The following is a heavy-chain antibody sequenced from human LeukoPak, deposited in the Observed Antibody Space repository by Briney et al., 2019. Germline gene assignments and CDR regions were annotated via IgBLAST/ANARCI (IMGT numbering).Heavy chain of an antibody. CDR1: DGSFSGDS. J-gene: IGHJ4*02. CDR3: ARGNKTYDYSWGSYRYEGYYFDV. Sequence: SETLSLACVVYDGSFSGDSWSWIRQPPGKGLEWIGEIHQSGSSNYNPSLRSRVTISVDTSRNQLSLKVISVTAADTAVYYCARGNKTYDYSWGSYRYEGYYFDVWGQGALVTVSS. CDR2: IHQSGSS. D-gene: IGHD3-16*02. V-gene: IGHV4-34*01.